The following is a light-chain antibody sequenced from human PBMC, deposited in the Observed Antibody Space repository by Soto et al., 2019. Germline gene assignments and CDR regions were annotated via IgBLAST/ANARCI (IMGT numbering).Light chain of an antibody. CDR2: AAS. Sequence: DIQLTQSPSFLSASVGDRVTITCRASQGISGYLAWYQQKPGRAPKLLIYAASTLQSGVPSRFSGSGSGTEFTLTISSLQPEDFATYYCQQLNNYPRITFGQGTRLEIK. J-gene: IGKJ5*01. CDR1: QGISGY. V-gene: IGKV1-9*01. CDR3: QQLNNYPRIT.